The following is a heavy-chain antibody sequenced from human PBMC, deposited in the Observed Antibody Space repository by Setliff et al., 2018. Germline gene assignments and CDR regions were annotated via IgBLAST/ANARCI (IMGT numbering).Heavy chain of an antibody. J-gene: IGHJ4*02. CDR3: ARTGTYRYFDY. CDR1: GGSVDSKIYS. CDR2: LYYSGNT. Sequence: SETLSLTCAVSGGSVDSKIYSWGWIRQPPGKGLEWIAALYYSGNTYYNPSLKSRLYMSVDTSKNQFTLKVISVTAADTAVYYCARTGTYRYFDYWGQGALVTVSS. D-gene: IGHD1-1*01. V-gene: IGHV4-39*01.